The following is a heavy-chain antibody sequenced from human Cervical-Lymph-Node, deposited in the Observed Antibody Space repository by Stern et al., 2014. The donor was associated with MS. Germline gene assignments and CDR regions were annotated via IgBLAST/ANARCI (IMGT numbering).Heavy chain of an antibody. Sequence: EVQLVESGGGLVQPGKSLRISCVASGFTFDDYAMHWVRQAPGKGLEWVSGISWNSGGIGYADSVKGRFTISRDNAKNSMSLQMNNLRVEDTALYCCVRKWGIHPFDHWGRGALVTVSS. V-gene: IGHV3-9*01. J-gene: IGHJ4*02. CDR1: GFTFDDYA. CDR3: VRKWGIHPFDH. D-gene: IGHD7-27*01. CDR2: ISWNSGGI.